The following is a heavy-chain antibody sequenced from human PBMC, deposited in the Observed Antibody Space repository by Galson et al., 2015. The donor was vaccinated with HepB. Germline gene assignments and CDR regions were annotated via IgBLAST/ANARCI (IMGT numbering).Heavy chain of an antibody. Sequence: SLRLSCAASGFTFSSYGMHWVRQAPGKGLEWVAVISYDGSNKYYADSVKGRFTISRDNSKNTLYLQMNSLRAEDTAVYYCAKGFPLLEWLPIDYWGQGTLVTVSS. CDR3: AKGFPLLEWLPIDY. J-gene: IGHJ4*02. CDR2: ISYDGSNK. CDR1: GFTFSSYG. D-gene: IGHD3-3*01. V-gene: IGHV3-30*18.